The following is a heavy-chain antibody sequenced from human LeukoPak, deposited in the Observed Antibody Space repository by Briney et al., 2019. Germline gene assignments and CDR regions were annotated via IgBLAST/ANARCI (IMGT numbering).Heavy chain of an antibody. CDR2: IYSDDSDT. J-gene: IGHJ4*02. CDR3: ARQYGSGSFDY. V-gene: IGHV5-51*01. D-gene: IGHD3-10*01. CDR1: GYTFSNNW. Sequence: GESLKISCEASGYTFSNNWIGWVRQMPGKGLEWMGIIYSDDSDTKYSPSFQGQVTISADKSITTAYLQWTSLKASDTAMYYCARQYGSGSFDYWGQGTLVTVSS.